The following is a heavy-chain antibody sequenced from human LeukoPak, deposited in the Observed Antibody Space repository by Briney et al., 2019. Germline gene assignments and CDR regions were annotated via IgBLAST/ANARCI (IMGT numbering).Heavy chain of an antibody. D-gene: IGHD6-13*01. CDR1: GFTFSSYW. J-gene: IGHJ4*02. CDR2: IKQDGSEK. CDR3: ARDQVAAAPDY. Sequence: GGSLRLSCAASGFTFSSYWMSWVRQAPGKGLEWVANIKQDGSEKYYVDSVKGRFTISRDNAKNSLYLQMNSLRAEDTAVYYSARDQVAAAPDYWGQGTLVTVSS. V-gene: IGHV3-7*01.